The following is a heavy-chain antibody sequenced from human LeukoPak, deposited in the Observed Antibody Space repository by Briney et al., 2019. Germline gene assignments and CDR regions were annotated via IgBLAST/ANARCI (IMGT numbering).Heavy chain of an antibody. CDR1: GGSVTSDNFF. Sequence: SETLSLTCSVSGGSVTSDNFFWSWIRQSPGKELECIGYIYYRESTYYSPSLNSRVAISIDASKNQFSLRLNSVTAADTAVSYWARGGELGKTSKDFDSWGQGTLVTVSS. J-gene: IGHJ4*02. CDR3: ARGGELGKTSKDFDS. CDR2: IYYREST. V-gene: IGHV4-30-4*08. D-gene: IGHD7-27*01.